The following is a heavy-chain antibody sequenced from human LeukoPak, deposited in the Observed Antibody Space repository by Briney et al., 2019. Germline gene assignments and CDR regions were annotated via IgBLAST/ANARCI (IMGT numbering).Heavy chain of an antibody. J-gene: IGHJ4*02. CDR2: VYASGST. CDR1: GGSISNYY. CDR3: ARDHRTFKGGSYSEFDY. D-gene: IGHD1-26*01. Sequence: SETLSLTCTVSGGSISNYYWTWIRQPAGKGLEWIGRVYASGSTNYNPSLKSRVTMSVDTSKNQFSLNLTSVTAADTAVYYCARDHRTFKGGSYSEFDYWGQGSLVTVSS. V-gene: IGHV4-4*07.